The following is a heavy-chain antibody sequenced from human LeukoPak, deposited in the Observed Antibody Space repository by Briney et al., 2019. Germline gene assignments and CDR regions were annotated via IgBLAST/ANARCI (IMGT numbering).Heavy chain of an antibody. CDR1: GFIFSNYG. D-gene: IGHD4-23*01. J-gene: IGHJ4*02. V-gene: IGHV3-30*18. Sequence: PGRSLRLSCAASGFIFSNYGMHWVRQAPGKGLEWVAVISYDGSNEYYADSVKGRFTISRDNSKNTLYLQMNDLRVEDTAVYYCAKEARRWQTSIYYLDYWGQGTLVTVSS. CDR2: ISYDGSNE. CDR3: AKEARRWQTSIYYLDY.